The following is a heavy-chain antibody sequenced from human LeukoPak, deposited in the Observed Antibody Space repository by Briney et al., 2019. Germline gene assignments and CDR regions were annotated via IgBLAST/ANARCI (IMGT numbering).Heavy chain of an antibody. J-gene: IGHJ4*02. CDR2: ISGSGGST. D-gene: IGHD1-26*01. CDR1: GFTFSSYA. V-gene: IGHV3-23*01. CDR3: XXXXXSYXNFDY. Sequence: PGGSLRLSCAASGFTFSSYAMSWVRQAPGKGLEWVSAISGSGGSTYYADSVKGRFTISRDNSKNTLYLQMNSLRAEDTAVYYCXXXXXSYXNFDYWGQGTLVTVSS.